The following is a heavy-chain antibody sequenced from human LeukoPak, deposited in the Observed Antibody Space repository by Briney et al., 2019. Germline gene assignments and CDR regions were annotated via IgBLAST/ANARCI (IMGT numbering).Heavy chain of an antibody. CDR3: ARGYCSSNTCQIDP. CDR1: GFTFSSYT. Sequence: GGSLRLSCAASGFTFSSYTMNWVRQAPGKGLEWVSSISSSSSYIYHADSVKGRFTISRDNAKNSLYLQMNSLRAEDTAVYYCARGYCSSNTCQIDPWGQGTLVTVSS. D-gene: IGHD2-2*01. CDR2: ISSSSSYI. V-gene: IGHV3-21*04. J-gene: IGHJ5*02.